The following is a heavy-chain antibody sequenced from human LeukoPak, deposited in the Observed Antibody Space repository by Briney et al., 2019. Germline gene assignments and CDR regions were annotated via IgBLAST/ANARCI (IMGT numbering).Heavy chain of an antibody. D-gene: IGHD3-9*01. CDR2: IYYSGST. Sequence: SETLSLTRTVSGGSISSYYWSWIRQPPGKGLEWIGYIYYSGSTNYNPSLKSRVTISVDTSKNQFSLKLSSVTAADTAVYYCARARARYFDWLDWGQGTLVTVSS. CDR1: GGSISSYY. CDR3: ARARARYFDWLD. J-gene: IGHJ4*02. V-gene: IGHV4-59*01.